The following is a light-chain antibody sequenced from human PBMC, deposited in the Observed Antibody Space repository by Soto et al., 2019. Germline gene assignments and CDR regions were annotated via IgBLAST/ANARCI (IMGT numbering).Light chain of an antibody. CDR3: QVWDSSSDHGV. J-gene: IGLJ2*01. V-gene: IGLV3-12*02. CDR2: GDT. Sequence: SSELTQPHSVSVATAQMARITCGGDNIGSKAVHWYQRKPGQDPVLVIYGDTNRPSGIPEGLSGSNPGNTATLTISRIEAGDEADFHCQVWDSSSDHGVFGGGTKLTVL. CDR1: NIGSKA.